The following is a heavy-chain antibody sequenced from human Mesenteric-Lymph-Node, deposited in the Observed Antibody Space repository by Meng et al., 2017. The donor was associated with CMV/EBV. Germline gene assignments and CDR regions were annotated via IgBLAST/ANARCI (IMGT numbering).Heavy chain of an antibody. Sequence: ASVKVSCKASGYTFTSYGISWVRQAPGQGLEWMGWISAYNGNTNYAQKLQGRVTMTTDTSTSTAYMELRSLRSDDTAVYYCARDDVVVVPAATQHTPATYYYYGMDVWGQGTTVTVSS. J-gene: IGHJ6*02. CDR1: GYTFTSYG. CDR2: ISAYNGNT. CDR3: ARDDVVVVPAATQHTPATYYYYGMDV. V-gene: IGHV1-18*01. D-gene: IGHD2-2*01.